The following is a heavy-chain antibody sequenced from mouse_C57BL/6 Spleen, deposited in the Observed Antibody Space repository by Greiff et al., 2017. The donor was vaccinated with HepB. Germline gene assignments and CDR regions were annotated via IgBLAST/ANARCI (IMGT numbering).Heavy chain of an antibody. D-gene: IGHD1-1*01. Sequence: QVQLQQPGAELVKPGASVKMSCKASGYTFTSYWITWVKQRPGQGLEWIGDIYPGSGSTNYNEKFKSKATLTVDTSSSTAYMQLSSLTSEDSAVYYCARRGLITTVFDYWCQGTTLTVSS. CDR2: IYPGSGST. CDR3: ARRGLITTVFDY. J-gene: IGHJ2*01. V-gene: IGHV1-55*01. CDR1: GYTFTSYW.